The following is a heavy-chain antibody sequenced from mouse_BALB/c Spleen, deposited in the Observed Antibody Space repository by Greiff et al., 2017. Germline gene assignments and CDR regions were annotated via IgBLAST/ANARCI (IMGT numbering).Heavy chain of an antibody. CDR3: ARDGYTFDY. CDR1: GYSITSGYY. J-gene: IGHJ2*01. D-gene: IGHD2-2*01. CDR2: ISYDGSN. V-gene: IGHV3-6*02. Sequence: EVKLQESGPGLVKPSQSLSLTCSVTGYSITSGYYWNWIRQFPGNKLEWMGYISYDGSNNYNPSLKNRISITRDTSKNQFFLKLNSVTTEDTATYYCARDGYTFDYWGQGTTLTVSS.